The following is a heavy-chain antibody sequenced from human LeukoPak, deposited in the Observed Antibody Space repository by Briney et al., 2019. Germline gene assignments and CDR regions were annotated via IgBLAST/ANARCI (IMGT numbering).Heavy chain of an antibody. V-gene: IGHV3-30*03. CDR2: ISYDGSNK. D-gene: IGHD6-19*01. CDR3: ARGYIAVAGLDY. J-gene: IGHJ4*02. Sequence: QPGGSLRLSCAASGFTFSSYGMHWVRQAPGKGLEWVAVISYDGSNKYYADSVKGRFTISRDNSKNTLYLQMNSLRAEDTAVYYCARGYIAVAGLDYWGQGTLVTVSS. CDR1: GFTFSSYG.